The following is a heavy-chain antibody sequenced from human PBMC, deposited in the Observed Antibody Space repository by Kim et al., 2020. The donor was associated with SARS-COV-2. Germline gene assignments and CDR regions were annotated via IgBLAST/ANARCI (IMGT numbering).Heavy chain of an antibody. CDR1: GFSFSDYY. CDR2: ISSSSVTT. V-gene: IGHV3-11*04. D-gene: IGHD3-10*01. CDR3: ARGGVVRGVTYDY. Sequence: GGSLRLSCTASGFSFSDYYMSWIRQAPGKGLEWVSYISSSSVTTYYADSVKRRFTISRDNAKNSLYLQMNSLRAEDTGVYYCARGGVVRGVTYDYWGQGALVTVSS. J-gene: IGHJ4*02.